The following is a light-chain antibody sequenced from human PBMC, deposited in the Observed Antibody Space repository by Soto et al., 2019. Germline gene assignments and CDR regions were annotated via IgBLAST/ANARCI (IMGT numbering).Light chain of an antibody. CDR2: ATS. Sequence: EIVLTQSPGTLSLSPGERATFSCRASQNVGSTFFGWYQQKPGQAPGLLIYATSSRATGTPDRFSGSGSGTDFTLTISSLQSEDFAVYYCQQYEQWPLTFGGGTKVEIK. CDR3: QQYEQWPLT. V-gene: IGKV3-20*01. CDR1: QNVGSTF. J-gene: IGKJ4*01.